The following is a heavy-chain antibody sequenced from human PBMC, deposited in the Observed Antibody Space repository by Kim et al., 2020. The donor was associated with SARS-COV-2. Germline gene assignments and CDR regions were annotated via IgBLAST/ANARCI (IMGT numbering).Heavy chain of an antibody. CDR1: GFTVSSNY. V-gene: IGHV3-66*02. D-gene: IGHD5-18*01. Sequence: GGSLRLSCAASGFTVSSNYMSWVRQAPGKGLEWVSVIYSGGSTYYADSVKGRFTISRDNSKNTLYLQMNSLRAEDTAVYYCARGAVADTANYYYYGMDVWGRGTTVTVSS. J-gene: IGHJ6*02. CDR3: ARGAVADTANYYYYGMDV. CDR2: IYSGGST.